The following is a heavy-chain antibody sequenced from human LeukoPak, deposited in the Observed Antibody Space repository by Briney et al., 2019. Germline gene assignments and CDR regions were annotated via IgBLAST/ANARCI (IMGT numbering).Heavy chain of an antibody. CDR1: GGSISSSSYY. D-gene: IGHD6-6*01. J-gene: IGHJ4*02. CDR3: ASPRRAARHMCYFDN. CDR2: IYYSGST. Sequence: PSETLSLTCTVSGGSISSSSYYWGWIRQPPGKGLEWIGSIYYSGSTYYNPSLKSRVTISVDTSKNQFALKLSSVTAADTAVYYCASPRRAARHMCYFDNWGQGTLVTVSS. V-gene: IGHV4-39*01.